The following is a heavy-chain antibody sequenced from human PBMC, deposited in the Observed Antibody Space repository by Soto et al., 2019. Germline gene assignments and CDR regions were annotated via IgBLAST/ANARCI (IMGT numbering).Heavy chain of an antibody. J-gene: IGHJ5*02. Sequence: LRLSCAASGFTFSDYYMSWIRQAPGKGLEWVSYISSSGSTIYYADSVKGRFTTSRDNAKNSLYLQMNSLRAEDTAVYYCARVNGGSWYWFDPWGQGTLVTVSS. CDR1: GFTFSDYY. CDR3: ARVNGGSWYWFDP. V-gene: IGHV3-11*01. D-gene: IGHD6-13*01. CDR2: ISSSGSTI.